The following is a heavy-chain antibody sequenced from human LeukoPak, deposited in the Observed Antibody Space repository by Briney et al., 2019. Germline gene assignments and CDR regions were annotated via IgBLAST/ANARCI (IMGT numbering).Heavy chain of an antibody. CDR1: GGSISSGSYY. CDR3: ARQGGKVRGVTYYYYYYYMDV. J-gene: IGHJ6*03. Sequence: SETLSLTCTVSGGSISSGSYYWSWIRQPAGKGLEWIERIYTSGSTNYNPSLKSRVTISVDTSKNQFSLKLSSVTAADTAVYYCARQGGKVRGVTYYYYYYYMDVWGKGTTVTVSS. D-gene: IGHD3-10*01. V-gene: IGHV4-61*02. CDR2: IYTSGST.